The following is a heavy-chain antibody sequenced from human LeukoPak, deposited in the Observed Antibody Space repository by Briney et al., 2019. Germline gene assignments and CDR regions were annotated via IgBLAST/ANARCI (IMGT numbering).Heavy chain of an antibody. V-gene: IGHV3-7*03. Sequence: GGSLRLSCAASGFTFSSYWMSWVRQAPGKGLEWVANIKQDGSEKYYVDSVKGRFTISRDNAKNSLYLQMNSLRAEDTALYYCAASAYYVAAADAYWGQGTLVTVSS. CDR1: GFTFSSYW. CDR3: AASAYYVAAADAY. J-gene: IGHJ4*02. D-gene: IGHD3-22*01. CDR2: IKQDGSEK.